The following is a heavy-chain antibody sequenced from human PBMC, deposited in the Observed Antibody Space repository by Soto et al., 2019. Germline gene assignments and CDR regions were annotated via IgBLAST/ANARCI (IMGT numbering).Heavy chain of an antibody. J-gene: IGHJ4*02. V-gene: IGHV3-30-3*01. CDR3: DSSGTKSLDY. Sequence: GVSLRLSCAASGFTFSSYAMHWVRQSPGKGLEWVAVISYDGSNKYYADSVKGRFTISRDNSKNTLYLQMNSLRAEDTAVYYCDSSGTKSLDYWGQGTLLTVSS. D-gene: IGHD1-7*01. CDR1: GFTFSSYA. CDR2: ISYDGSNK.